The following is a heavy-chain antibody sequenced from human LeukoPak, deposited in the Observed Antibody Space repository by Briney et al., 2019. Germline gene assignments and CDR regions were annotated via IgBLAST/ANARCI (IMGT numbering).Heavy chain of an antibody. D-gene: IGHD1-7*01. J-gene: IGHJ4*02. Sequence: GGSLTLSRVASGFSYSSYAISWVRQVPGRGLEWVSAISSNGATTYHTSSVKGRFTMSRDNSKNTLYLQMSSLRAEDTAVYYCTRGLTSLNLYFFDLWGQGTLVTVSS. CDR3: TRGLTSLNLYFFDL. CDR2: ISSNGATT. V-gene: IGHV3-23*01. CDR1: GFSYSSYA.